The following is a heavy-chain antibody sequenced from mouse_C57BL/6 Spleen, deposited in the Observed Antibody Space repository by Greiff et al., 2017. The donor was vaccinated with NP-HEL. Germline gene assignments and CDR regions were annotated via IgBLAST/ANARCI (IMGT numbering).Heavy chain of an antibody. Sequence: VKLQQSGAELMKPGASVKLSCKATGYTFTGYWIEWVKQRPGHGLEWIGEILPGSGSTHYNEQFKGKATFTADTSSNTTYMQLSSLTTEDSAIYYCARGDTTTVVGYFDVWGTGTTVTVSS. V-gene: IGHV1-9*01. CDR1: GYTFTGYW. CDR2: ILPGSGST. D-gene: IGHD1-1*01. J-gene: IGHJ1*03. CDR3: ARGDTTTVVGYFDV.